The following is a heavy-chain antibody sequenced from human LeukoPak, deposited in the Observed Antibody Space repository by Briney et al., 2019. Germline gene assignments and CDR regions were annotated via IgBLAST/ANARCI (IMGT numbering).Heavy chain of an antibody. CDR2: ISGSDGST. CDR3: AKFGRGGGYYYYYYMDV. J-gene: IGHJ6*03. CDR1: GFTFSSSA. Sequence: PGGSLRLSCAASGFTFSSSAMSWVRLAPGKGLEWVSGISGSDGSTYYADSVKGRFTISRDNSKNTLYLQMNSLRAEDTAVYYCAKFGRGGGYYYYYYMDVWGKGTTVTVSS. D-gene: IGHD3-10*01. V-gene: IGHV3-23*01.